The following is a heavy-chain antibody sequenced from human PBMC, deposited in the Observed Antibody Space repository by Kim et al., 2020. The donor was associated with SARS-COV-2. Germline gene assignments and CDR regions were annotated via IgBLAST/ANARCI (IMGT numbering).Heavy chain of an antibody. CDR2: IDTDGSST. D-gene: IGHD3-3*02. V-gene: IGHV3-74*01. CDR1: GFTFSSYW. CDR3: AIDGHSNVEFDN. J-gene: IGHJ4*02. Sequence: GGSLRLSCAASGFTFSSYWMHWVRQAPGKGLAWVSRIDTDGSSTTYADSVKGRFTISRDNAKNTLYLQMNSLRAEDTAVYFCAIDGHSNVEFDNWGQGTPVTVSS.